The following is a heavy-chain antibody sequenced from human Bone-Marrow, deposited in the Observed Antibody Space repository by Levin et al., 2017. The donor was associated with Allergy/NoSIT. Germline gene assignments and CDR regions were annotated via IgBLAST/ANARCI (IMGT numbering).Heavy chain of an antibody. CDR3: ARTPAGKGATTGYFDY. CDR1: GYSISSGYY. J-gene: IGHJ4*02. V-gene: IGHV4-38-2*01. CDR2: IYHSGST. D-gene: IGHD1-26*01. Sequence: PSETLSLTCAVSGYSISSGYYWGWIRQPPGKGLEWIGSIYHSGSTYYNPSLKSRVTISVDTSKNQFSLKLSSVTAADTAVYYCARTPAGKGATTGYFDYWGQGTLVTVSS.